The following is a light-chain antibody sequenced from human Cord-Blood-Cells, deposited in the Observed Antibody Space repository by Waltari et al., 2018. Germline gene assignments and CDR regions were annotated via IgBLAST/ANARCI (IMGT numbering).Light chain of an antibody. V-gene: IGKV1-39*01. CDR2: AAS. CDR1: QSISSY. J-gene: IGKJ3*01. Sequence: DPVSITCRASQSISSYLNWYQQKPGKAPKHLIYAASSLQSGVPSRFSGSGSGTDFTLTISSLQPEDFATYYCQQSYITPPWFTFGPGTKVDIK. CDR3: QQSYITPPWFT.